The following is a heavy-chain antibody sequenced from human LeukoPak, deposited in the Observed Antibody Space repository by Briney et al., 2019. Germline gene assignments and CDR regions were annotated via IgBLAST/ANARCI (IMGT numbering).Heavy chain of an antibody. CDR2: ISWNSVNI. Sequence: GGSLRLSCAASGFTFDDYAMHWVRQAPGKGLEWVSGISWNSVNIGHEDSVKGRFTISRDNAKNSLHLQMNSLRPKDTALYYCVKDRGLRNQWLQVTYDSWGQGTLVTVSS. D-gene: IGHD5-24*01. J-gene: IGHJ4*02. CDR1: GFTFDDYA. V-gene: IGHV3-9*01. CDR3: VKDRGLRNQWLQVTYDS.